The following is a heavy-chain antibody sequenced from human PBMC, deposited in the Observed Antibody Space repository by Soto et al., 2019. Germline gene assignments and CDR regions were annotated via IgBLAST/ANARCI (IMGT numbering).Heavy chain of an antibody. V-gene: IGHV3-23*01. D-gene: IGHD5-12*01. J-gene: IGHJ4*02. CDR2: ISGHGSST. CDR3: AKNGPELSGYDPYYFAY. CDR1: GFIFSNFA. Sequence: GGSLRLSCAASGFIFSNFAMSWVRQVPGKGLDWVSAISGHGSSTYYADSVKGRFTISRDNSKNTLYLQMRRLRADDTAVYYCAKNGPELSGYDPYYFAYWGQGTLVTVSS.